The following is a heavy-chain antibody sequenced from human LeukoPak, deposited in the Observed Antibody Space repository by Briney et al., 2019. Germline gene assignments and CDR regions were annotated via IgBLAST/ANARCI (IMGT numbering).Heavy chain of an antibody. V-gene: IGHV3-53*01. Sequence: GGSLRLSCAASGFTVDSNYLSWVRQAPGKGLEWVSTIYTGGNTYYAASVKGRFTISRDFSKNTVFLHMNSLSAEDTAMYYCARGDDSGYYDYFDYWGQGALVTVSS. CDR1: GFTVDSNY. CDR3: ARGDDSGYYDYFDY. D-gene: IGHD3-22*01. CDR2: IYTGGNT. J-gene: IGHJ4*02.